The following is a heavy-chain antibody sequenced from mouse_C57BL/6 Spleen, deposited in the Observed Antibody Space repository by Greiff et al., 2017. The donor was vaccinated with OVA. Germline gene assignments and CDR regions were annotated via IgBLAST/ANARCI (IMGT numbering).Heavy chain of an antibody. CDR1: GYTFTDYE. CDR2: IDPETGGT. Sequence: QVQLKESGAELVRPGASVTLSCKASGYTFTDYEMHWVKQTPVHGLEWIGAIDPETGGTAYNQKFKGKAILTADKSSSTAYMELRSLTSEDSAVYYCTREGRMDYWGQGTSVTVSS. V-gene: IGHV1-15*01. J-gene: IGHJ4*01. CDR3: TREGRMDY.